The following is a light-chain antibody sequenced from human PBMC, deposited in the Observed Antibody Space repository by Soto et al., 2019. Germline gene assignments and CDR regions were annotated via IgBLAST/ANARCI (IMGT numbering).Light chain of an antibody. J-gene: IGKJ4*01. CDR1: QSISSW. CDR3: QQYHSYSLLT. Sequence: DIQMTQSPSTLSASVGDRVTITCRASQSISSWLAWYQQKPGKAPKILIYDASSLESGVPSMFSGSGSGTEFTLTISSLQPDDFATYCCQQYHSYSLLTFGGGTKVEIK. CDR2: DAS. V-gene: IGKV1-5*01.